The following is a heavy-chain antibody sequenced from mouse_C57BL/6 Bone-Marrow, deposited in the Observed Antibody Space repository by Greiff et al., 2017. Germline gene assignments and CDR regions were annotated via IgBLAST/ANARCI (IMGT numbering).Heavy chain of an antibody. CDR1: GFSFNTYA. D-gene: IGHD1-1*01. J-gene: IGHJ3*01. Sequence: EVQGVESGGGLVQPKGSLKLSCAASGFSFNTYAMNWVRQAPGKGLEWVARIRSKSNNYATYYADSVKDRFTISRDDSESMLYLQIYDVKAEDTAMYYCVSGTYGAYWGQGTLVTVSA. CDR2: IRSKSNNYAT. V-gene: IGHV10-1*01. CDR3: VSGTYGAY.